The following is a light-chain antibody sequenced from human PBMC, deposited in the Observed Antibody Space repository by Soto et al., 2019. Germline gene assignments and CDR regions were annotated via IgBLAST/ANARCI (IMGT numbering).Light chain of an antibody. J-gene: IGLJ2*01. CDR1: SSNIGTNT. CDR2: NTN. V-gene: IGLV1-44*01. CDR3: AAWVGSPDVVV. Sequence: QSALTQPPSASGTPGQRVTISCSGSSSNIGTNTVNWYQQFPGSAPQLLLYNTNQRPSGVPCRFSGAKSGTSASLAITGLPAEDEADDYCAAWVGSPDVVVFRGGTKVTVL.